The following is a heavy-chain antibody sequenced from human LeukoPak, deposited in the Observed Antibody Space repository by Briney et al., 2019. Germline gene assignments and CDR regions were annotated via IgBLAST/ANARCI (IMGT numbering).Heavy chain of an antibody. Sequence: PGGSLRLSCAASGFTFSTYWMHWVRQAPGKGLVWVSRINSDGFTTNYADSVKGRFTISRDNAKNTLYLQMNSLRAEDTAVYYCTSGMSVASTRGYFDHWGQGTLVTVSS. CDR1: GFTFSTYW. D-gene: IGHD6-19*01. V-gene: IGHV3-74*01. J-gene: IGHJ4*02. CDR3: TSGMSVASTRGYFDH. CDR2: INSDGFTT.